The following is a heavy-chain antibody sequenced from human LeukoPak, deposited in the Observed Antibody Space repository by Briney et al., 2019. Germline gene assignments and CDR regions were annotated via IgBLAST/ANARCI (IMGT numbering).Heavy chain of an antibody. Sequence: ASVTVSCKASGYTFTNYAMHWVRQAPGQRLEWMGWINAGNGNTKYSQKFQGRVTFTRDTSASTAYMELSSLRSEDTAVYYCARGLSRMVRGDYWGQGTLVTVSS. CDR1: GYTFTNYA. CDR3: ARGLSRMVRGDY. D-gene: IGHD3-10*01. J-gene: IGHJ4*02. CDR2: INAGNGNT. V-gene: IGHV1-3*01.